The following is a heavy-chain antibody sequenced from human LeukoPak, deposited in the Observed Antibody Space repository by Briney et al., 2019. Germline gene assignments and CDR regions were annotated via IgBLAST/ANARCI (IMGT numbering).Heavy chain of an antibody. CDR3: ARDAVSTTTAGGIDY. V-gene: IGHV1-18*01. D-gene: IGHD5/OR15-5a*01. CDR1: GYTFTNYG. Sequence: ASVKVSCKASGYTFTNYGISWVRQAPGQGLEWMGLISAYSGNTHYAQKIQGRVTMTTDTSTSTAYMELRSLTSDDTAVYYCARDAVSTTTAGGIDYWGQGTLVTVAS. CDR2: ISAYSGNT. J-gene: IGHJ4*02.